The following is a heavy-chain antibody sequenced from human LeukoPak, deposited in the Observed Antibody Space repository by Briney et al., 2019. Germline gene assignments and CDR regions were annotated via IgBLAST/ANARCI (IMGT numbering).Heavy chain of an antibody. CDR2: IYYSGST. V-gene: IGHV4-59*01. CDR1: GGSISSYY. CDR3: ARGPYSGSYSDYFDY. D-gene: IGHD1-26*01. J-gene: IGHJ4*02. Sequence: SETLSLTCTVSGGSISSYYWSWIRQPPGKGLEWIGYIYYSGSTNYNPSLKSRVTISVDTSKDQFSLKLSSVTAADTAVYYCARGPYSGSYSDYFDYWGQGTLVTVSS.